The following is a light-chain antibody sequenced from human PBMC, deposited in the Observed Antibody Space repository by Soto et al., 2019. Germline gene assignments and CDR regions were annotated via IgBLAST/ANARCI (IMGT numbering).Light chain of an antibody. V-gene: IGKV1-9*01. J-gene: IGKJ1*01. CDR2: AAS. Sequence: DIQLTQSPSFLSASVGDRVTITCRASQGIYTYLAWYQQKPGIAPELLIYAASTLQSGVPSRFSGSGSGTEFTLTISSLQPEDFATYDGQHLNSYPWTFGQGTKVEIK. CDR1: QGIYTY. CDR3: QHLNSYPWT.